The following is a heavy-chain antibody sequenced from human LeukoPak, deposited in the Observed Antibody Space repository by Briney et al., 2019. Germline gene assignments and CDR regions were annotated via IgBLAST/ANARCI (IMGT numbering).Heavy chain of an antibody. CDR3: ARVRKYSSSWYYYDYYGMDV. V-gene: IGHV4-59*01. CDR1: GGSISSYY. CDR2: IYYSGST. J-gene: IGHJ6*02. D-gene: IGHD6-13*01. Sequence: SETLSLTCTVSGGSISSYYWSWIRQPPGKGLEWIGYIYYSGSTNYNPSLKSRVTISVDTSKNQFSLKLSSVTAADTAVYYCARVRKYSSSWYYYDYYGMDVWGQGTTVTVSS.